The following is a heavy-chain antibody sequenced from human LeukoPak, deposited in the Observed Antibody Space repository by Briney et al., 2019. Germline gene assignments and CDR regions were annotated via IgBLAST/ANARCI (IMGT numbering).Heavy chain of an antibody. CDR1: GGSISSYF. CDR2: IYYSGST. Sequence: SETLSLTCTVSGGSISSYFWSWIRQPPGKGLEWIGYIYYSGSTNYNPSLKSRVTISVDRSKNQFSLKLSSVTAADTAVYYCARTTGAFDIWGQGTMVTVSS. D-gene: IGHD1-14*01. J-gene: IGHJ3*02. CDR3: ARTTGAFDI. V-gene: IGHV4-59*12.